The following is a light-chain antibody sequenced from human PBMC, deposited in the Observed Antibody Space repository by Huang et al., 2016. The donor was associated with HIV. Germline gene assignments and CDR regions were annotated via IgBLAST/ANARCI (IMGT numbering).Light chain of an antibody. Sequence: EIVMTQSPDTLSVSPGERATLSCRASQTVTDKLAWYQQNPGQPPRLLIYGASTRATGVPARFSGSGSGTEFALTISSLTSEDFTFYYCQQYNDWPPTFGQGTKLEI. CDR1: QTVTDK. CDR3: QQYNDWPPT. J-gene: IGKJ2*01. CDR2: GAS. V-gene: IGKV3-15*01.